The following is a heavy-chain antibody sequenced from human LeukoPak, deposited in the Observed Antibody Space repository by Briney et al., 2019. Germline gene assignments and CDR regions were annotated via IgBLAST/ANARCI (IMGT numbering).Heavy chain of an antibody. CDR3: ARTNDDILTGAFDY. V-gene: IGHV1-69*13. J-gene: IGHJ4*02. D-gene: IGHD3-9*01. Sequence: AASVKVSCKASGGTFSSYAISWVRQAPGQGLEWMGGIIPIFGAANYAQKFQGRVTITADESTSTAYMELSSLRSEDTAVYYCARTNDDILTGAFDYWGRGTLVTVSS. CDR1: GGTFSSYA. CDR2: IIPIFGAA.